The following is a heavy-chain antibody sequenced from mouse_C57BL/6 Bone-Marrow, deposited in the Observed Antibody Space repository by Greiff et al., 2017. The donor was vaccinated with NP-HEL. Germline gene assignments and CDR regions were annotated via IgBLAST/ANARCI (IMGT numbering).Heavy chain of an antibody. CDR1: GFNIKDDY. D-gene: IGHD1-1*01. Sequence: GFNIKDDYMHWVKQRPEQGLEWIGWIDPENGDTEYASKFQGKATITADTSSNTAYLQLSSLTSEDTAVYYCTTLRGSYWYFDVWGTGTTVTVSS. J-gene: IGHJ1*03. V-gene: IGHV14-4*01. CDR2: IDPENGDT. CDR3: TTLRGSYWYFDV.